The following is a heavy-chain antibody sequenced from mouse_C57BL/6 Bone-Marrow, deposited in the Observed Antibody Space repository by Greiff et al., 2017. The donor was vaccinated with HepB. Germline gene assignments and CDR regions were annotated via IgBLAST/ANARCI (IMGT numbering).Heavy chain of an antibody. Sequence: DVKLQESGEGLVKPGGSLKLSCAASGFTFSSYAMPWVRQTPEKRLEWVAYISSGGDYIYYADTVKGRFTISRDNARNTLYLQMSSLKSEDTAMYYCTGDDYGSSSGYFDVWGTGTTVTVSS. V-gene: IGHV5-9-1*02. CDR1: GFTFSSYA. CDR3: TGDDYGSSSGYFDV. J-gene: IGHJ1*03. CDR2: ISSGGDYI. D-gene: IGHD1-1*01.